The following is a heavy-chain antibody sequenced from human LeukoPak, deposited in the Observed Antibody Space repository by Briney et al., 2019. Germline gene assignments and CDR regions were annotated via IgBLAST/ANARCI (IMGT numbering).Heavy chain of an antibody. Sequence: GGSLRLSCAASGFTFSSYWMSWVRQAPGKGLEWVANIKQDGSEKYYVDSVKGRFTISRDNAKNSLYLQMNSLRAEDTALYYCASLAVVAAGVAFDIWGQGTMVTVSS. D-gene: IGHD2-15*01. J-gene: IGHJ3*02. CDR2: IKQDGSEK. CDR3: ASLAVVAAGVAFDI. V-gene: IGHV3-7*03. CDR1: GFTFSSYW.